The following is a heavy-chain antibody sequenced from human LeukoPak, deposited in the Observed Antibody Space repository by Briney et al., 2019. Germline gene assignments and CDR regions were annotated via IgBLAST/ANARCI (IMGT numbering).Heavy chain of an antibody. CDR1: GFTFSDYY. D-gene: IGHD2-15*01. CDR2: ISISGITI. Sequence: GGTLRLSFAASGFTFSDYYMSWIRQAPGKGLEWVSYISISGITIYYADSVKGRFTISRDNAKNSLYMQINSMRANDPDLYYCARVACSAGSCYSVYYYGMDVWGQGPTVTVSS. CDR3: ARVACSAGSCYSVYYYGMDV. J-gene: IGHJ6*02. V-gene: IGHV3-11*01.